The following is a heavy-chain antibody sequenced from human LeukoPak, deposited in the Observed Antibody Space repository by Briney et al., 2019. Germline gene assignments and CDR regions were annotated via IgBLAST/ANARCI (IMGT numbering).Heavy chain of an antibody. CDR3: AKAIGYCSSTSCLGGDFDY. D-gene: IGHD2-2*01. V-gene: IGHV3-23*01. J-gene: IGHJ4*02. CDR2: ISGSGGST. Sequence: PGGSLRLSCAASGFTFSSYAMSWVRQAPGKGLEWVSAISGSGGSTYYADSVKGRFTISRDNSKNTLYLQMNSLSAEDTAVYYCAKAIGYCSSTSCLGGDFDYWGQGTLVTVSS. CDR1: GFTFSSYA.